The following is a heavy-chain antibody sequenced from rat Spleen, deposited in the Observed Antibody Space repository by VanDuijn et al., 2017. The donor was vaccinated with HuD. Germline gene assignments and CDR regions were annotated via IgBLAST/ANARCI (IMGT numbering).Heavy chain of an antibody. CDR1: GFTFSDYN. J-gene: IGHJ4*01. CDR3: AKALMDA. Sequence: EVQLVESGGGLVQPGRSLKLSCAASGFTFSDYNMAWVRQSPKKGLEWVATIFYDGSSTFYRDSVKGRFTISRDNAKSTLYLQMDSLRSEDTATYYCAKALMDAWGQGASVTVSS. CDR2: IFYDGSST. V-gene: IGHV5-7*01.